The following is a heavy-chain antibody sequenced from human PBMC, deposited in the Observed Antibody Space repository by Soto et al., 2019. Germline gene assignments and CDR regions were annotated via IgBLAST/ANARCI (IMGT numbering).Heavy chain of an antibody. CDR2: IIPIFGTA. Sequence: SVKVSCKASGGTFSSYAISWVRQAPGQGLEWMGGIIPIFGTANYAQKFQGRVTITADESTSTAYMELSSLRSEDTAVYYCARPQVTMARGVNYYGMDVWGQGTTVTVSS. D-gene: IGHD3-10*01. CDR1: GGTFSSYA. J-gene: IGHJ6*02. CDR3: ARPQVTMARGVNYYGMDV. V-gene: IGHV1-69*13.